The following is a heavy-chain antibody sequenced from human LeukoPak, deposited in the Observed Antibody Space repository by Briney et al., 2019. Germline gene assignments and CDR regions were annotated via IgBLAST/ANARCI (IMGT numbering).Heavy chain of an antibody. CDR1: GGSISSYY. CDR3: ARSYGGHSVCDAFDI. D-gene: IGHD4-23*01. J-gene: IGHJ3*02. CDR2: IYYSGST. V-gene: IGHV4-39*01. Sequence: TSETLSLTCTVSGGSISSYYWGWIRQPPGKGLEWIGTIYYSGSTYYNPSLKSRVTISVDTSKNQFSLKLTSVTAADTAVYYCARSYGGHSVCDAFDIWGQGTMVTVSS.